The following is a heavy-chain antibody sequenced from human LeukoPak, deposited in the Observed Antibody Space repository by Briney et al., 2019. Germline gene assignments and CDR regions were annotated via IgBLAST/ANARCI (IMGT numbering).Heavy chain of an antibody. CDR3: ARGGSGRDYYYYMDV. D-gene: IGHD3-10*01. V-gene: IGHV1-2*02. J-gene: IGHJ6*03. CDR1: GYTFTGYY. CDR2: INPNSGGT. Sequence: ASVKVSCKASGYTFTGYYMHWVRQAPGQGLEWMGWINPNSGGTNYAQKFQGRVTMTRDTSISTAYMELSRLRSDDTAVYYCARGGSGRDYYYYMDVWGKGTTVTVSS.